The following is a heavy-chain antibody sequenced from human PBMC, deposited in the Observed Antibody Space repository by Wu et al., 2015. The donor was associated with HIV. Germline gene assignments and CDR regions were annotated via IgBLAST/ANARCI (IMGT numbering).Heavy chain of an antibody. CDR1: GYIFSGNY. CDR2: INPNSGGT. CDR3: TSVRRVPTYYYYGVDV. J-gene: IGHJ6*02. D-gene: IGHD2-2*01. Sequence: QMQMVQSGAEVKKPGASVRVSCKTSGYIFSGNYLHWVRQAPGQGLEWLGWINPNSGGTNYAQKFQGRVTMTRDTSISTAYMELSRLRSEDTAVYYCTSVRRVPTYYYYGVDVVGPRGPRSSSP. V-gene: IGHV1-2*02.